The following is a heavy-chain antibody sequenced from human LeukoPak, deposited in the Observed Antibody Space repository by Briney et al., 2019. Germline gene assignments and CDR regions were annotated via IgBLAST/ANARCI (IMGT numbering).Heavy chain of an antibody. J-gene: IGHJ4*02. CDR1: GGSISSYY. CDR3: ACRGDGYNLYYYFDY. CDR2: INHSGST. D-gene: IGHD5-24*01. Sequence: PSETLSLTCTVSGGSISSYYWSWIRQPPGKGLEWIGEINHSGSTNYNPSLKSRVTISVDTSKNQFSLKLSSVTAADTAVYYCACRGDGYNLYYYFDYWGQGTLVTVSS. V-gene: IGHV4-34*01.